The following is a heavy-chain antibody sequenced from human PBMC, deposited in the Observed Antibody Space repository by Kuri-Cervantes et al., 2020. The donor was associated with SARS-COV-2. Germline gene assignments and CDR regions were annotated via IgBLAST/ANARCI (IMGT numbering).Heavy chain of an antibody. CDR1: GDSISSSAFY. D-gene: IGHD2-2*01. J-gene: IGHJ6*02. CDR2: INHSGGT. CDR3: ARGLVAVVPSPVLGLGPHYYSYHVDV. V-gene: IGHV4-39*07. Sequence: SETLSLTCTVSGDSISSSAFYWGWIRQPPGKGLEWIGEINHSGGTNHNPSLKSRVIISADTSKNQFSLKMRSVTAADAAVYYCARGLVAVVPSPVLGLGPHYYSYHVDVWGHGTTVTVSS.